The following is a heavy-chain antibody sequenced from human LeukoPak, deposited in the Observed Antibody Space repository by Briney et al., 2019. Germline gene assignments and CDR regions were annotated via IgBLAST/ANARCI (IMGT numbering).Heavy chain of an antibody. CDR2: IYYSGST. D-gene: IGHD6-13*01. J-gene: IGHJ5*02. Sequence: SETLSLTCTVSGGSISSSSYYWGWIRQPPGKGLEWIGSIYYSGSTYYNPSLKSRVTISVDTSKNQLSLKLSSVTAADTAVYYCARDRGSSWGYNWFDPWGQGTLVTVSS. CDR3: ARDRGSSWGYNWFDP. CDR1: GGSISSSSYY. V-gene: IGHV4-39*07.